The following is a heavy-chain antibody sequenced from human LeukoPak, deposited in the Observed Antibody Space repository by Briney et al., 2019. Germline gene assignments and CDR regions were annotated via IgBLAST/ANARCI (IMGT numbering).Heavy chain of an antibody. Sequence: PGGSLRLSCAASGFTFSNFAMSWVRQTPGKGLEWVSGISAGGISTYYADSVKGRFTISRDNSKNTLYLQMNSLRVDDTAVYYCAKRRPGYDYWGQGTLVTVSS. CDR1: GFTFSNFA. V-gene: IGHV3-23*01. CDR3: AKRRPGYDY. D-gene: IGHD1-1*01. CDR2: ISAGGIST. J-gene: IGHJ4*02.